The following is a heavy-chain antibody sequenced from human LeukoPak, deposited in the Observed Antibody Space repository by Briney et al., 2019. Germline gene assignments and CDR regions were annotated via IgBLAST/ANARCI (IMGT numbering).Heavy chain of an antibody. Sequence: PGRSLRLSCAASGFTFSSYAMHWVRQAPGKGLEWVAVIPYDGSNKYYADSVKGRFTISRDNSKNTLYLQMNSLRAEDTAVYYCAKECRSGYYYYYGMDVWGQGTTVTVSS. D-gene: IGHD2-2*01. CDR3: AKECRSGYYYYYGMDV. J-gene: IGHJ6*02. V-gene: IGHV3-30-3*01. CDR1: GFTFSSYA. CDR2: IPYDGSNK.